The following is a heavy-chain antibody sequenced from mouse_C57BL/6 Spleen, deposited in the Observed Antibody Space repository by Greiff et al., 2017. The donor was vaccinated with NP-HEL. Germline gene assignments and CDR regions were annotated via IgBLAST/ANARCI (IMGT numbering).Heavy chain of an antibody. J-gene: IGHJ1*03. CDR3: ARGTGKDWYFDV. D-gene: IGHD2-1*01. V-gene: IGHV5-4*01. CDR1: GFTFSSYA. CDR2: ISDGGSYT. Sequence: DVQLVESGGGLVKPGGSLKLSCAASGFTFSSYAMSWVRQTPEKRLEWVATISDGGSYTYYPDNVKGRFTISRDNAKNNLYLQMSHLKSEDTAMYYCARGTGKDWYFDVWGTGTTVTVSS.